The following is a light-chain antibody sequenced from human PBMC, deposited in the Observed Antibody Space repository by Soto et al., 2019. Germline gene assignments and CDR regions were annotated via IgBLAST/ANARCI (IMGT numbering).Light chain of an antibody. J-gene: IGLJ1*01. V-gene: IGLV2-14*01. CDR2: EVS. CDR1: SSDVGGYNY. CDR3: NSCTSSSTRV. Sequence: QSALTQPASVSGSPGQSVTISCTGTSSDVGGYNYVCWYQQHPGKAPKLMIYEVSNRPSGVSNCFSGSTSGNTASLTISGRQAEEEAVSDCNSCTSSSTRVFGTGTKLTVL.